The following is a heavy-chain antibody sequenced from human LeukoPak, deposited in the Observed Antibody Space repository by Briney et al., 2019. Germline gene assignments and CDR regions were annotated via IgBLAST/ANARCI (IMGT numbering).Heavy chain of an antibody. CDR3: ARDGWFGDYNWFDP. J-gene: IGHJ5*02. CDR2: ISSASNTI. CDR1: GFTFSSYA. D-gene: IGHD3-10*01. Sequence: GGSLRLSCAASGFTFSSYAMSWVRQAPGKGLEWIAYISSASNTIYYADSVKGRFTISRDNAKNSVYLQMNSLRAEDTAMYYRARDGWFGDYNWFDPWGQGTLVTVSS. V-gene: IGHV3-48*01.